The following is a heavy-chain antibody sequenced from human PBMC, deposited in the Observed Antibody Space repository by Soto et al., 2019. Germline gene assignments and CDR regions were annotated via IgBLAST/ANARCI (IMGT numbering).Heavy chain of an antibody. V-gene: IGHV1-18*01. CDR1: GYTFTSDG. CDR2: ISAYNGNT. CDR3: ARDSYVWGSYRPGSDAFDI. J-gene: IGHJ3*02. Sequence: QVQLVQSGAEVKKPGASVKVSCKASGYTFTSDGISWVRQAPGQGLEWMGWISAYNGNTNYAQKLQGRVTMTTDTSTSTAYMELRSLRSDDTAVYYCARDSYVWGSYRPGSDAFDIWGQGTMVTVSS. D-gene: IGHD3-16*02.